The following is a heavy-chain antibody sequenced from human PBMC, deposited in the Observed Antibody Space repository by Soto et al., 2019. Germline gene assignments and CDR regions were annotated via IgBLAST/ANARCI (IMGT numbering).Heavy chain of an antibody. J-gene: IGHJ5*02. CDR2: HNGYNGQT. D-gene: IGHD1-1*01. CDR3: AGPHDRAGLGT. Sequence: SVKVSCKASENTFSTYLVHWVRQVHGQGLEWMGWHNGYNGQTEYSQKFQGRVTITRDTSAKTAYLELRSLTSEDTAVYYCAGPHDRAGLGTWGQGTLVSVSS. CDR1: ENTFSTYL. V-gene: IGHV1-3*01.